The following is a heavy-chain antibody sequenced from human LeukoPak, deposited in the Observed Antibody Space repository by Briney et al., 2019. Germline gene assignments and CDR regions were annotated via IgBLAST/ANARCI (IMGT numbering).Heavy chain of an antibody. D-gene: IGHD2-2*01. CDR3: ARGPTYQPIDF. V-gene: IGHV4-59*08. Sequence: PSETLSLTCTVSGGSISSYYWNWIRQPPGKGLEWIGYIYNSGSANNNPSLKSRVTISVDTSKKQFSLKLSSVTAADTAVYYCARGPTYQPIDFWGQGTPVTVSS. CDR1: GGSISSYY. J-gene: IGHJ4*02. CDR2: IYNSGSA.